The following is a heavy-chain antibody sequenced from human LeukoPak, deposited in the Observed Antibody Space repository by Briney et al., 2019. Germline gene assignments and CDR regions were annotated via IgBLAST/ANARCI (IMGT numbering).Heavy chain of an antibody. CDR2: IIPIFGTA. CDR1: GGTFSSYA. V-gene: IGHV1-69*05. Sequence: SVKVSCKASGGTFSSYAISWVRQAPGQGLEWTGRIIPIFGTANYAQKFQGRVTITTDESTSTAYMELSSLRSEDTAVYYCARGPLYGSGSYPLDYWGQGTLVTVSS. D-gene: IGHD3-10*01. J-gene: IGHJ4*02. CDR3: ARGPLYGSGSYPLDY.